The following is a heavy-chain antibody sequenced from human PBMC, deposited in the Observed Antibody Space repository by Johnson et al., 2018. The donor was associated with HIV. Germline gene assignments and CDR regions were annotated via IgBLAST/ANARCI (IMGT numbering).Heavy chain of an antibody. CDR2: ISYDGSNK. J-gene: IGHJ3*02. CDR1: GFTFSSYG. CDR3: ANRRGIGDGTTGSLDI. Sequence: QVQLVESGGGVVQPGRSLRLSCVASGFTFSSYGMHWVRQAPGKGLEWVAVISYDGSNKYYADSVKGRITISRDNSKNTLFVQMNSLRPEDTAVYYCANRRGIGDGTTGSLDIWGQGTMVTVSS. D-gene: IGHD1-1*01. V-gene: IGHV3-30*18.